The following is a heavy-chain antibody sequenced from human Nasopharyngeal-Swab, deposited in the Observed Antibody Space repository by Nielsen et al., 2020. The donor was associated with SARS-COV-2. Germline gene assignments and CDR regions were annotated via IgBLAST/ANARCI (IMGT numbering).Heavy chain of an antibody. CDR2: IWYDGSEK. Sequence: GESLKISCAASGFSFRDSAMHWVRQAPGKGLEWVAVIWYDGSEKYYVDSVKGRFTISRDNSKNTLYLQMNSLRAEDTAVYYCARDPPFSGWTLEPWGQGTLVTVSS. J-gene: IGHJ5*02. D-gene: IGHD6-25*01. V-gene: IGHV3-33*01. CDR1: GFSFRDSA. CDR3: ARDPPFSGWTLEP.